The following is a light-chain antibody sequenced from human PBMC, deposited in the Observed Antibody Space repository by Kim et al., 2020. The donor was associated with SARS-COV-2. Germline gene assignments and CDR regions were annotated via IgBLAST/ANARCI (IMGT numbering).Light chain of an antibody. Sequence: QLVLTQSPSASASLGASVKLTCTLSSGHSTYAIAWHQQQPGKGPRYLMKVNSDGSRSKGDGIPDRFSGSSSGAERYLTISSLQSEDEADYYCQTWGTGIVVFGGGTKLTVL. CDR1: SGHSTYA. J-gene: IGLJ2*01. V-gene: IGLV4-69*01. CDR2: VNSDGSR. CDR3: QTWGTGIVV.